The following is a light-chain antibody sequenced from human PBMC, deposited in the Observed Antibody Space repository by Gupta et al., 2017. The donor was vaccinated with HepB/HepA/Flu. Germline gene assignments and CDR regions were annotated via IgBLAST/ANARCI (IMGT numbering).Light chain of an antibody. V-gene: IGLV2-14*03. CDR1: SSDIGDFNY. CDR2: DVS. Sequence: QSALTQPASLSGSPGQSTTISCPGSSSDIGDFNYVSWYQQHSKKAPKLIIFDVSNRPSGVSLRFSGSKSGNTASLTISGLQPEDEADYYCSSYTTNNSPIFGGGTKLTVL. J-gene: IGLJ2*01. CDR3: SSYTTNNSPI.